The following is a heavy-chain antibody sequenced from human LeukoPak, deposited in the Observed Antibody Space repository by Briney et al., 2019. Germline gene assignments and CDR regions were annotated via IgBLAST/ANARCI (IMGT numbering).Heavy chain of an antibody. J-gene: IGHJ6*03. Sequence: SETLSLTCTVSGDSISSYYWSWIRQPAGTGLEWIGRIYNSGSTNYNPSLKSRVTMSVDTSKNQFSLRLSSVSAADTAVYYCARTKSGYYFMDVWGKGTTVTVSS. V-gene: IGHV4-4*07. CDR3: ARTKSGYYFMDV. D-gene: IGHD7-27*01. CDR2: IYNSGST. CDR1: GDSISSYY.